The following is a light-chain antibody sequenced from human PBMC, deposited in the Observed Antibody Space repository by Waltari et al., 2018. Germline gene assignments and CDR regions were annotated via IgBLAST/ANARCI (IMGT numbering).Light chain of an antibody. CDR1: QNIGNN. CDR2: YAS. Sequence: EVVLTQSPDFQSVTPKDKVTITCRASQNIGNNLHWYQQKPGQSPKPLIKYASQSFSGVPSRFSGSGSGTDFTLTIISLEAEDAATYYCHQSDSLPTFGGGTKVEIK. CDR3: HQSDSLPT. J-gene: IGKJ4*01. V-gene: IGKV6-21*01.